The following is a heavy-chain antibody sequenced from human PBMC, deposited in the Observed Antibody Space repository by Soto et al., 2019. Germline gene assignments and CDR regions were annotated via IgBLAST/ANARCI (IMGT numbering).Heavy chain of an antibody. CDR1: GFTFSSYA. D-gene: IGHD5-12*01. V-gene: IGHV3-30-3*01. CDR2: ISYDGSNK. J-gene: IGHJ4*02. CDR3: ARVEDGYKPGGFDY. Sequence: GGSLRLSCAASGFTFSSYAMHWVRQAPGKGLEWVAVISYDGSNKYYADSVKGRFTISRDNSKNTLYLQMNSLRAEDTAVYYCARVEDGYKPGGFDYWGQGTLVTVSS.